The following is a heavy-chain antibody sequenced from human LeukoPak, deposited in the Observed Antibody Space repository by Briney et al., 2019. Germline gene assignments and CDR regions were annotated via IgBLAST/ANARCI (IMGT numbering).Heavy chain of an antibody. D-gene: IGHD3-9*01. CDR1: GGTFSSYA. Sequence: RASVKVSCKASGGTFSSYAISWVRQAPGQGLEWMGGIIPIFGTANYAQKFQGRVTITADKSTSTAYMELSSLRSEDTAVYYCVRDPVHYDILTGYYFSEANWFDPWGQGTLVTVSS. J-gene: IGHJ5*02. CDR2: IIPIFGTA. CDR3: VRDPVHYDILTGYYFSEANWFDP. V-gene: IGHV1-69*06.